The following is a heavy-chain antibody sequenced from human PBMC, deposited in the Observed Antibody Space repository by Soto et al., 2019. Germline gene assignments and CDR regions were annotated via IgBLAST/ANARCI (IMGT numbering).Heavy chain of an antibody. CDR3: ARGYEWFDY. Sequence: SETLSLTCTVSGGSISSHYCTWIRQPPGKGLEWIGYFYNSGSSSYNPSLKSRVTMSVDTSRNQFTLKLSSMTAADTAVYYCARGYEWFDYWGQGTLVTVSS. V-gene: IGHV4-59*11. CDR1: GGSISSHY. CDR2: FYNSGSS. D-gene: IGHD3-3*01. J-gene: IGHJ4*02.